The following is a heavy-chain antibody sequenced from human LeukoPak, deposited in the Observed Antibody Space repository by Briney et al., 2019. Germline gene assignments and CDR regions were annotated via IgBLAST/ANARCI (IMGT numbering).Heavy chain of an antibody. J-gene: IGHJ4*02. Sequence: GGSLRLSCAVSGFTFRTYWMSWVRQAPGKGLEWVANIKQDGSEQYYMDSVKGRFTISRDSAKNSLYLQMNSLRAEDTAVYYCARFRTWGDKAFDYWGQGTLVTVSS. CDR2: IKQDGSEQ. V-gene: IGHV3-7*01. CDR3: ARFRTWGDKAFDY. CDR1: GFTFRTYW. D-gene: IGHD2-21*02.